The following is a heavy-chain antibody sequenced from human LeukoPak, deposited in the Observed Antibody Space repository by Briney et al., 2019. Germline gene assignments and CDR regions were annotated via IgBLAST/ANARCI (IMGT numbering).Heavy chain of an antibody. V-gene: IGHV3-23*01. Sequence: GGSLRLSCAASGFTFSNYAMSWVRQAPGKGLEWVSGISGSGGDTYYADSVKGRFTSSRDNSKSTLYLQMSNLRAEDTAVYYCAKNRGTGMAFYDYWGQGTQVTVSS. CDR3: AKNRGTGMAFYDY. CDR2: ISGSGGDT. J-gene: IGHJ4*02. CDR1: GFTFSNYA. D-gene: IGHD5-18*01.